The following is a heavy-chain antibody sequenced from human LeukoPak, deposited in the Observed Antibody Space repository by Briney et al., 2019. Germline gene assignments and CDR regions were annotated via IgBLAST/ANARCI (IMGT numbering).Heavy chain of an antibody. D-gene: IGHD1-1*01. V-gene: IGHV3-48*01. CDR1: GFTFSTYM. Sequence: GGSLRLSCAASGFTFSTYMRNWVRQAPGKGPEWLSYISSDSGAIYYADSVQGRFTISRDNAQKSLYLQINSLRVEDTSVYYCVRELAYWGQGALVTVSS. CDR2: ISSDSGAI. J-gene: IGHJ4*02. CDR3: VRELAY.